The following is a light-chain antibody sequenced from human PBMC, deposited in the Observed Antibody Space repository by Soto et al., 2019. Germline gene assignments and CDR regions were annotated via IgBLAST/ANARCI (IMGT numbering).Light chain of an antibody. Sequence: EIVLTQSPGTLSLSPGERATLSCRASQSVSSYLAWYQQKPGQAPRLLIYDASNRATGIPARFSGSGSGTDFTLTISSLEPEDCAVYYCQQRSTWLITFGQGTRLEIK. CDR1: QSVSSY. CDR3: QQRSTWLIT. CDR2: DAS. J-gene: IGKJ5*01. V-gene: IGKV3-11*01.